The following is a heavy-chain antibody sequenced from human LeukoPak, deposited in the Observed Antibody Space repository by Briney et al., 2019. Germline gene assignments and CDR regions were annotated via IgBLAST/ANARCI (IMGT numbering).Heavy chain of an antibody. CDR2: INPSGGST. Sequence: ASVKVSCKASGYTFTSYYMHWVRQAPGQGLEWMGIINPSGGSTSYAQKFQGRVTMTRDTPTSTVYMELSSLRSEDTAVYYCAREVGATDSYHYYYMDVWGKGTTVTVSS. V-gene: IGHV1-46*03. J-gene: IGHJ6*03. CDR3: AREVGATDSYHYYYMDV. CDR1: GYTFTSYY. D-gene: IGHD1-26*01.